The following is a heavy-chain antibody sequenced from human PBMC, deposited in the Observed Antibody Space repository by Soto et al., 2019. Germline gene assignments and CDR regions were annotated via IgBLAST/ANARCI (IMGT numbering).Heavy chain of an antibody. D-gene: IGHD3-3*01. CDR3: ARLNFRHYDFWSGSKGMDV. CDR1: GGSFSGYY. Sequence: PSETLSLTCAVYGGSFSGYYWSWIRQPPGKGLEWIGEINHSGSTNYNPSLKSRVTISVDTSKNQFSLKLSSVTAADTAVYYCARLNFRHYDFWSGSKGMDVWGQGTTVPVS. J-gene: IGHJ6*02. V-gene: IGHV4-34*01. CDR2: INHSGST.